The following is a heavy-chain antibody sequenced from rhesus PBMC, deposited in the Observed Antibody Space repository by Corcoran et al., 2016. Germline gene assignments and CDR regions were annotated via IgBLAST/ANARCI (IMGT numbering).Heavy chain of an antibody. Sequence: QLQLQESGPGLVKPSETLSVTCAVSGGSISSSYWSWIRQAPGKGLEWIGYIYGSGSSTNYNPSLKSRVTLSVDTSKNQLSLKLSSVTAADTAVYYCARAPIAAAYFDYWGQGVLVTVSS. V-gene: IGHV4-169*01. D-gene: IGHD6-25*01. CDR2: IYGSGSST. CDR3: ARAPIAAAYFDY. J-gene: IGHJ4*01. CDR1: GGSISSSY.